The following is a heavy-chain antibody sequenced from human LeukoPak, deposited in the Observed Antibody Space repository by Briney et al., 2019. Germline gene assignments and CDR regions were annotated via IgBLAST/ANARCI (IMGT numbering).Heavy chain of an antibody. V-gene: IGHV1-2*02. CDR3: ARDVGEYCSSTSCYASDY. CDR2: INPNSGGT. J-gene: IGHJ4*02. D-gene: IGHD2-2*01. CDR1: GYTFTGYY. Sequence: ASVKVSCKASGYTFTGYYIHWVRQAPGQGLEGMGWINPNSGGTNYAQKFQGRVTMTRDTSISTAYMELSRLRSDDTAVYYCARDVGEYCSSTSCYASDYWGQGTLVTVSS.